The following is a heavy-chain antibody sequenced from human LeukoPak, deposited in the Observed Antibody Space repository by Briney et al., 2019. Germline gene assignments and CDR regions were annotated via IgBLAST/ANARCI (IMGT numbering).Heavy chain of an antibody. V-gene: IGHV1-2*02. J-gene: IGHJ4*02. CDR2: INPNSGDT. D-gene: IGHD5-12*01. CDR1: GYTFTGYY. CDR3: ARNSGYDFPDY. Sequence: ASVKVSCKASGYTFTGYYMHWVRQAPGQGLEWMGWINPNSGDTDYAQKFQGRVTMTRDTSISTAYMELSTLRSDDTAVFYCARNSGYDFPDYWGQGTLVTVSS.